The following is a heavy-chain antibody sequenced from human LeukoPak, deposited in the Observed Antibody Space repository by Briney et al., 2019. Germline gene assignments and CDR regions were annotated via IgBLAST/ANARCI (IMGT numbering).Heavy chain of an antibody. D-gene: IGHD6-19*01. CDR2: ISASGGNT. V-gene: IGHV3-23*01. CDR1: GFTFSSYA. CDR3: AIDSTGVAATDY. Sequence: RTGGSLRLSCAASGFTFSSYAMTWVRQAPGQGLEWVSAISASGGNTYYADSVKGRFTISRDNSKYTLYLQINSLRAEDTAVHYCAIDSTGVAATDYWGQGTLVTVSS. J-gene: IGHJ4*02.